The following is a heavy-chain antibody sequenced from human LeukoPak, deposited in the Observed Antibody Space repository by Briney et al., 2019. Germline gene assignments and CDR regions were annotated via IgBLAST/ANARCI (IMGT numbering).Heavy chain of an antibody. CDR2: IKQDGSQT. V-gene: IGHV3-7*05. CDR3: ARDPTVTTLHDAFDI. CDR1: GFTFSSYW. J-gene: IGHJ3*02. Sequence: GGSLRLSCAASGFTFSSYWMSWVRQAPGKGLEWVATIKQDGSQTEYVDSVKGRFTISRDNAKNSLYLQMNSLRAEDTAVYYCARDPTVTTLHDAFDIWGQGTMVTVSS. D-gene: IGHD4-17*01.